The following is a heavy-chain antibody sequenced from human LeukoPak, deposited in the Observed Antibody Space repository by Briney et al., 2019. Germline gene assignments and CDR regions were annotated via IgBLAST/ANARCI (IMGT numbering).Heavy chain of an antibody. CDR2: IRYDGSNK. Sequence: GGSLRLSCAASGFTFSSYGMHWVRQAPGKGLEWVAFIRYDGSNKYYADSVKGRFTISRDNSKNTLYLQMNSLRAEDTAVYYCAKGWDFWSGYSDYWGQGTLVTVSS. D-gene: IGHD3-3*01. J-gene: IGHJ4*02. V-gene: IGHV3-30*02. CDR1: GFTFSSYG. CDR3: AKGWDFWSGYSDY.